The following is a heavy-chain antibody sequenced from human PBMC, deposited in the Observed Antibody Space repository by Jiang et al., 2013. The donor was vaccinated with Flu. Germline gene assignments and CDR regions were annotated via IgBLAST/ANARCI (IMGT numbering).Heavy chain of an antibody. CDR3: ARERRVSGDYPPYYYYYGMDV. J-gene: IGHJ6*02. V-gene: IGHV1-2*02. CDR1: GYTFTGYY. D-gene: IGHD4-17*01. CDR2: INPNSGGT. Sequence: GAEVKKPGASVKVSCKASGYTFTGYYMHWVRQAPGQGLEWMGWINPNSGGTNYAQKFQGRVTMTRDTSISTAYMELSRLRSDDTAVYYCARERRVSGDYPPYYYYYGMDVWGQGTTVTVSS.